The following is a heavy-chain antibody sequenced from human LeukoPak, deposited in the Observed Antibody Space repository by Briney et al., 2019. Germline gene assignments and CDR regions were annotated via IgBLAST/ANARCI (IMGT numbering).Heavy chain of an antibody. J-gene: IGHJ4*02. Sequence: GGSLRLSCAASGFTFSTYSMNWVRQAPGKGLEWVSYISSSGSTIYYADSVKGRFTISRDNAKNSLYLQMNSLRAEDTAVYYCARAQRGSWYEGGAIDYWGQGTLVTVSS. CDR2: ISSSGSTI. CDR1: GFTFSTYS. D-gene: IGHD6-13*01. CDR3: ARAQRGSWYEGGAIDY. V-gene: IGHV3-48*04.